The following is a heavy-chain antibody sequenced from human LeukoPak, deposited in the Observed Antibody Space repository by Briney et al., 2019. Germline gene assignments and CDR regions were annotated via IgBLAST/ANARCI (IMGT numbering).Heavy chain of an antibody. V-gene: IGHV4-59*12. CDR1: GGSISSYY. Sequence: KSSETLSLTCTVSGGSISSYYWSWIRQPPGKGLEWIGYIYYSGSTNYNPSPKSRVTISVDTSKNQFSLKLSSVTAADTAVYYCATTTTVTTRPYWYFDLWGRGTLVTVSS. J-gene: IGHJ2*01. CDR2: IYYSGST. D-gene: IGHD4-17*01. CDR3: ATTTTVTTRPYWYFDL.